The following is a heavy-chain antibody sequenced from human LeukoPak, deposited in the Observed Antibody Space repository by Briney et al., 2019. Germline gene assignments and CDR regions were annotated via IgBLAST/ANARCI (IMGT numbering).Heavy chain of an antibody. V-gene: IGHV4-31*11. CDR1: GGSFSGYY. J-gene: IGHJ4*02. CDR2: IYYSGST. Sequence: SETLSLTCAVYGGSFSGYYWSWIRQHPGKGLEWIGYIYYSGSTYYNPSLKSRVTISVDTSKNQFSLKLSSVTAADTAVYYCARKSTDGFDYWGQGTLVTVSS. CDR3: ARKSTDGFDY. D-gene: IGHD2-2*01.